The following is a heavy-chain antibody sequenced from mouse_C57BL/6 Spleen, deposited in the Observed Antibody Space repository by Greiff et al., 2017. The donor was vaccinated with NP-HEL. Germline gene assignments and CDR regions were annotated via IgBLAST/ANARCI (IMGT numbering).Heavy chain of an antibody. CDR1: GYAFSSSW. J-gene: IGHJ3*01. D-gene: IGHD2-4*01. CDR3: AREKENYDYDGGSWFAY. V-gene: IGHV1-82*01. Sequence: QVQLQQSGPELVKPGASVKISCKASGYAFSSSWMNWVKQRPGKGLEWIGRIYPGDGDTNYNGKFKGKATLTADKSSSTSYMQLSSLTSEDSAVYFCAREKENYDYDGGSWFAYWGQGTLVTVSA. CDR2: IYPGDGDT.